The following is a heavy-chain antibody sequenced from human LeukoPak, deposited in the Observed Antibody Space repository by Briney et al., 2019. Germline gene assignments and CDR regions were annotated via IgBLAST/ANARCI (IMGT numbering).Heavy chain of an antibody. CDR2: ISSSGSAI. CDR1: GFPLSSYS. V-gene: IGHV3-48*01. D-gene: IGHD2-15*01. J-gene: IGHJ4*02. Sequence: GGSLRLSCAASGFPLSSYSINWVRQAPGKGLEWVSYISSSGSAIYYVDSVKGRFTVSRDNAKNSLFLQMNSPRAEDTAVYYCVRVKGSYFDYWGQGALVTVSA. CDR3: VRVKGSYFDY.